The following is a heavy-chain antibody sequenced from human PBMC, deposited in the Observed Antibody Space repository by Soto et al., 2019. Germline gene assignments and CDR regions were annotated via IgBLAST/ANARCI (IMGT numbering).Heavy chain of an antibody. CDR3: ARPPLPGYSIHFNS. J-gene: IGHJ4*02. Sequence: GGSLKISCKASGYIFVDYWIGWVRQMPGKGLEWMGIVYPRDSDTRYSPSFQGQVTISADRSTGTAFLQWRSLKASETALYYCARPPLPGYSIHFNSWGQGTLVTVSS. CDR1: GYIFVDYW. CDR2: VYPRDSDT. D-gene: IGHD2-15*01. V-gene: IGHV5-51*01.